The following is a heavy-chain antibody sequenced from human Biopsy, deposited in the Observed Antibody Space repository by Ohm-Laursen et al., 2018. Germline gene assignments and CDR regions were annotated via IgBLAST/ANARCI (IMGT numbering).Heavy chain of an antibody. CDR3: ARDYDTSGYYYVS. D-gene: IGHD3-22*01. CDR1: GGSISNNNYY. Sequence: TLSLTCTVSGGSISNNNYYWGWIRQPPGKGLERIGNIFYRGSTHYKPSLKSRVNISVNTSKNQFSLKLNSVTAADTAVYYCARDYDTSGYYYVSWGQGTLVTVSS. V-gene: IGHV4-39*01. J-gene: IGHJ5*02. CDR2: IFYRGST.